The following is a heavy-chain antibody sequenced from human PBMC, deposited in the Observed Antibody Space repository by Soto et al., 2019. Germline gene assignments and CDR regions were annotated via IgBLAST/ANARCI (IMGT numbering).Heavy chain of an antibody. CDR1: GFTFSAYT. Sequence: EVQLVESGGGLVKPGGSLRFSCAASGFTFSAYTMTWVRQAPGKGLEWVSSISSSSSNILYADSVKGRFTISRDNAKNSLYLQVNSLRAEDTAVYYCARAGYAPRPHYYYYYMDVWGKGTTVTVSS. CDR3: ARAGYAPRPHYYYYYMDV. V-gene: IGHV3-21*01. CDR2: ISSSSSNI. J-gene: IGHJ6*03. D-gene: IGHD2-15*01.